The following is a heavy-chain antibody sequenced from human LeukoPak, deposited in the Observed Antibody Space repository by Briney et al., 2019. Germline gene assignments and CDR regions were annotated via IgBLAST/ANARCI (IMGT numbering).Heavy chain of an antibody. J-gene: IGHJ4*02. CDR2: ISGSGGST. D-gene: IGHD6-13*01. CDR3: AKDMDSSSWPFLPFDY. Sequence: PGGSLRPSCAASGFTFSSYAMSWVRQAPGKGLEWVSAISGSGGSTYYADSVKGRFTISRDNSKNTLYLQMNSLRAEDTAVYYCAKDMDSSSWPFLPFDYWGQGTLVTVSS. CDR1: GFTFSSYA. V-gene: IGHV3-23*01.